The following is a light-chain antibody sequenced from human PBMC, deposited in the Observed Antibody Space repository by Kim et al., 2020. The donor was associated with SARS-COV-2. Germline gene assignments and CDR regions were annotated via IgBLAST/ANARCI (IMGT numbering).Light chain of an antibody. CDR2: AAS. J-gene: IGKJ5*01. Sequence: ASVGDRVSITCRASQYIRSYFAWYQQKPGKAPKLLIHAASTLESGVPSRFSGSGSGAEFTLTINSLQPEDFATYYCQQLKTYPITFGQGTRLEIK. CDR3: QQLKTYPIT. CDR1: QYIRSY. V-gene: IGKV1-9*01.